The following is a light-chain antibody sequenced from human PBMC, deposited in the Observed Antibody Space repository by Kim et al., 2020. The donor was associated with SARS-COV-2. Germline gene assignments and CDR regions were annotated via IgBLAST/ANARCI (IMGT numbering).Light chain of an antibody. CDR1: QSVSSN. Sequence: EIVMTQSPATLSVSPGERATLSCRASQSVSSNLAWYQQKPGQAPRLLIYGASTRATGIPARFSGSGSGTEFTLTISSLQSEDFAVYYCQQYNNLPPLTFGGGTKVEI. CDR2: GAS. CDR3: QQYNNLPPLT. J-gene: IGKJ4*01. V-gene: IGKV3-15*01.